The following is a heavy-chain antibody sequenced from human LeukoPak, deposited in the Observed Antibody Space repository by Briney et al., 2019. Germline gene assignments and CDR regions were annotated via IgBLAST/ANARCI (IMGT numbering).Heavy chain of an antibody. J-gene: IGHJ4*02. D-gene: IGHD3-22*01. CDR3: ARVWSSGYTKDY. Sequence: GGSLRLSCAASGFTFSSYSIDWVRQAPGKGLERLSYISSSSSSTIYYADSVKGRFTTSRDNAKNSVYLQMNSLRAEDTAVYYCARVWSSGYTKDYWGQGTLVTVSS. CDR2: ISSSSSSTI. CDR1: GFTFSSYS. V-gene: IGHV3-48*04.